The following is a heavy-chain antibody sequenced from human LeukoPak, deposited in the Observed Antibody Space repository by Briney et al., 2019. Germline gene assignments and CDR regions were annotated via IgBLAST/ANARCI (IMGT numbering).Heavy chain of an antibody. CDR1: GFTFTNAW. CDR2: ISGSGNTI. V-gene: IGHV3-11*01. CDR3: ARDRSMTHFDY. J-gene: IGHJ4*02. Sequence: GGSLRLSCTASGFTFTNAWMSWVRQAPGKGLEWVSYISGSGNTIYSADSVRGRFTISRDNAKNSLYLQMHSLRAEDTAVYYCARDRSMTHFDYWGQGTLVTVSS.